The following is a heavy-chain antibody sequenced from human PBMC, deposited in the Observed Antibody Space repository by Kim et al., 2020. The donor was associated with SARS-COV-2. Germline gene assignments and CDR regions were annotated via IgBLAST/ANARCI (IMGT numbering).Heavy chain of an antibody. CDR1: GGSISSYY. J-gene: IGHJ4*02. CDR2: IYTSGST. CDR3: ARGRYSYGVLTAYYFDY. V-gene: IGHV4-4*07. Sequence: SETLSLTCTVSGGSISSYYWSWIRQPAGKGLEWIGRIYTSGSTNYNPTLKSRVTMSVDTSKNQFSLKLSSVTAADTAVYYCARGRYSYGVLTAYYFDYWGQGTLVTVSS. D-gene: IGHD5-18*01.